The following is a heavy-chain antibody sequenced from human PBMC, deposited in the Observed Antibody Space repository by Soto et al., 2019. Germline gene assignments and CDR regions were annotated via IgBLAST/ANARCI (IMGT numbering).Heavy chain of an antibody. J-gene: IGHJ5*01. D-gene: IGHD2-21*02. CDR3: ARASPVICGGDPCYRLDSSFDS. CDR1: GATFSTTG. V-gene: IGHV1-69*01. CDR2: IIPLFGTP. Sequence: QVQLVQSGAEVRKPGSSLRVSCKSSGATFSTTGISWVRKAPGQGLEWMGGIIPLFGTPKYARKLQGRVSITADESTNTVYMELNSLRPDDAAVYYCARASPVICGGDPCYRLDSSFDSWGQGSLVIVSS.